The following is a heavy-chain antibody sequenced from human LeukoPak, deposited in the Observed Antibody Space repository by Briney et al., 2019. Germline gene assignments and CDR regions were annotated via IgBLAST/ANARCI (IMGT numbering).Heavy chain of an antibody. CDR3: ARGRITIFGVNNWFDP. CDR1: GFTFSSYG. Sequence: PGGSLRLSCAASGFTFSSYGMHWVRQAPGKGLKWVAFIRYDGSNKYYADSVKGRFTISRDNSKNTLYLQMNSLRAEDTAVYYCARGRITIFGVNNWFDPWGQGTLVTVSS. J-gene: IGHJ5*02. V-gene: IGHV3-30*02. CDR2: IRYDGSNK. D-gene: IGHD3-3*01.